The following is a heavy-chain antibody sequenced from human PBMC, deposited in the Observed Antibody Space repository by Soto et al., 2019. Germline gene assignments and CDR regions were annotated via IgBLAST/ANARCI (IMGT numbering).Heavy chain of an antibody. CDR3: AASKYYYDSSGYSDYYYYGMDV. D-gene: IGHD3-22*01. V-gene: IGHV3-64D*06. J-gene: IGHJ6*02. Sequence: GGSLRLSCSASGFTFSSYAMHWDRQAPGKGLEYVSAISSNGGSTYYADSVKGRFTISRDNSKNTLYLQMSSLRAEDTAVYYCAASKYYYDSSGYSDYYYYGMDVWGQGTTVTVSS. CDR2: ISSNGGST. CDR1: GFTFSSYA.